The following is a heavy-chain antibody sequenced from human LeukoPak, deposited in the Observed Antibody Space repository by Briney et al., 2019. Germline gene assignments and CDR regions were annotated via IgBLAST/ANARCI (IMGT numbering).Heavy chain of an antibody. Sequence: ASVKVPCKASGYTFTGYYIHWVRQAPGQGLEWMGRINPDSGGTNYAQKFQGRVTMTWDTSISTAYMELSRLRSDDTAIYYCARGRFYTSGSYYNRLDYWGQGTLATVSS. V-gene: IGHV1-2*06. CDR3: ARGRFYTSGSYYNRLDY. J-gene: IGHJ4*02. CDR2: INPDSGGT. CDR1: GYTFTGYY. D-gene: IGHD3-10*01.